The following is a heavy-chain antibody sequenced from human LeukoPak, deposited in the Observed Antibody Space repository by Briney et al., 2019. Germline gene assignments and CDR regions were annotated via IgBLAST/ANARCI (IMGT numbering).Heavy chain of an antibody. D-gene: IGHD2-2*01. Sequence: ASVKVSCKASGYTFTGYYMRWVRQAPGQGLEWMGWINPNSGGTNYAQKFQGRVTMTRDTSISTAYMELSRLRSDDTAVYYCAREIVVVPAATRDYWGQGTLVTVSS. V-gene: IGHV1-2*02. CDR3: AREIVVVPAATRDY. CDR1: GYTFTGYY. CDR2: INPNSGGT. J-gene: IGHJ4*02.